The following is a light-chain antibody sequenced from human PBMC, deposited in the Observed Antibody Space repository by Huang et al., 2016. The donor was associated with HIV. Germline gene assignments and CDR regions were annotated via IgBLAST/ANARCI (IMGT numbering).Light chain of an antibody. CDR3: QQYYSTRT. CDR1: QSVFYSSNNKDY. Sequence: DIVMTQSPDSLAVSLGERATINCKSSQSVFYSSNNKDYLAWYQQKPGQPPKLLIYWASTRESGVPDRVSGSGSGTDFTLTISSLQAEDVAVYYCQQYYSTRTFGQGTKVEIK. J-gene: IGKJ1*01. CDR2: WAS. V-gene: IGKV4-1*01.